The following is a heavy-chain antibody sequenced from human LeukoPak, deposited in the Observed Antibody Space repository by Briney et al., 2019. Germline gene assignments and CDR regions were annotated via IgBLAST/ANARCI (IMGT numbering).Heavy chain of an antibody. J-gene: IGHJ4*02. V-gene: IGHV4-34*01. D-gene: IGHD2-21*02. CDR1: GGSFSPYY. CDR2: INHSGST. CDR3: ARGGFYCGGDCYVDY. Sequence: SETLSLTCAVYGGSFSPYYLCWIRQPPGKGLEWIGEINHSGSTNYNPSHKSRVTISVDTYKNQFSLRLSSVTAADTAVYYCARGGFYCGGDCYVDYWGQGTLVTVSS.